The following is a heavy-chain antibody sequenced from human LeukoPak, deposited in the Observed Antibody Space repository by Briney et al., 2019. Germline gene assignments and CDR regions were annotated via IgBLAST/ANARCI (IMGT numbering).Heavy chain of an antibody. CDR2: TYYRSTWYN. CDR1: GDIVSSNSAA. Sequence: SQTLSLTCAISGDIVSSNSAAWNWIRQSPSRGLEWLGRTYYRSTWYNDYALFVKSRITINPDTSMNQFSLQLNSVTPEDTAVYYCARSEGATWVFDYWGQGTLVTVSS. J-gene: IGHJ4*02. D-gene: IGHD1-26*01. V-gene: IGHV6-1*01. CDR3: ARSEGATWVFDY.